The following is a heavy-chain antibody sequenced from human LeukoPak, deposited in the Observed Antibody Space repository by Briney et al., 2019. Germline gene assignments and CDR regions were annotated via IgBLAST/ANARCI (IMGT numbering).Heavy chain of an antibody. CDR3: ARETEKQWHY. J-gene: IGHJ3*01. Sequence: PSETLSLTCTVSGYPISMGYFWGWIRQPPGKGLEWIGSIFHTGYTSYDPSFKRRLTISVDTSKNQFSLRLSSVTAADTAVYYCARETEKQWHYWGHGTMVTVSS. CDR1: GYPISMGYF. CDR2: IFHTGYT. D-gene: IGHD6-19*01. V-gene: IGHV4-38-2*02.